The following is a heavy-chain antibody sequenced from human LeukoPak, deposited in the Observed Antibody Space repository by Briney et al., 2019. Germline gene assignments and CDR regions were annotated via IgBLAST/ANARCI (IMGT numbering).Heavy chain of an antibody. CDR3: ARLGVDTKPTDY. CDR2: INPNSGGT. D-gene: IGHD5-18*01. CDR1: GYTFTGYY. V-gene: IGHV1-2*02. Sequence: ASVEVSCKASGYTFTGYYMHWVRQAPGQGLEWMGWINPNSGGTNYAQKFQGRVTMTRDTSISTAYMELSRLRSDDTAVYYCARLGVDTKPTDYWGQGTLVTVSS. J-gene: IGHJ4*02.